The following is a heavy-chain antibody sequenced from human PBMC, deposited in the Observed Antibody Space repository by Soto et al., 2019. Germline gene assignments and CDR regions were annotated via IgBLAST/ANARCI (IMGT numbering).Heavy chain of an antibody. V-gene: IGHV4-39*01. CDR3: ARRSSRSMGSLLDX. J-gene: IGHJ5*01. CDR1: GGSISSITYY. Sequence: SETLSLTCTVSGGSISSITYYWDWIRQPPGKGLEWIGSMYYTGNKNYNPSLESRVTMSVDTSKNQFSLKLSSVTPTATAVYYCARRSSRSMGSLLDXWG. CDR2: MYYTGNK. D-gene: IGHD6-6*01.